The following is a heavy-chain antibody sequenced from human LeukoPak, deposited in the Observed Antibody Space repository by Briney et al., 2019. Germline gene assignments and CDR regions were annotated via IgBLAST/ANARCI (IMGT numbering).Heavy chain of an antibody. CDR3: ARDNDYGSGSY. D-gene: IGHD3-10*01. J-gene: IGHJ4*02. CDR2: ISAYNDNT. V-gene: IGHV1-18*01. Sequence: ASVKVSCKASGYTFTSYGVSWVRQAPGQGLEWVGWISAYNDNTNYAQNLQGRVTMTTETSTSTAYMELRSLRSDDTAVYYCARDNDYGSGSYWGQGTLVTVSS. CDR1: GYTFTSYG.